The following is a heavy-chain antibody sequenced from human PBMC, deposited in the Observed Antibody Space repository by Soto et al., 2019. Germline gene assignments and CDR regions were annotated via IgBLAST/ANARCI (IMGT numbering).Heavy chain of an antibody. CDR1: GFTFSSYA. CDR3: ARGSLRGSFLLDY. CDR2: ISYDGSNK. D-gene: IGHD1-26*01. V-gene: IGHV3-30-3*01. Sequence: QVQLVESGGGVVQPGRSLRLSCAASGFTFSSYAMHWVRQAPGKGLEWVAVISYDGSNKYYADSVKGRFTISRGNSKNTLYLQMNSLRAEDTAVYYCARGSLRGSFLLDYWGQGTLVTVSS. J-gene: IGHJ4*02.